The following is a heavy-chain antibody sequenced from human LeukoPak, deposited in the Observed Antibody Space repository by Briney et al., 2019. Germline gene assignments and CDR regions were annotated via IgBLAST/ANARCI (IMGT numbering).Heavy chain of an antibody. J-gene: IGHJ4*02. Sequence: GGSLRLSCAASGFTFSSYEMNWVRQAPGKGLEWVSYISSSGSTIYYADSEKGRFTISRDNAKNSLYLQMNSLRAEDTAVYYCARVGLYDSSGYSPAWGYWGQGTLVTVCS. D-gene: IGHD3-22*01. CDR1: GFTFSSYE. V-gene: IGHV3-48*03. CDR2: ISSSGSTI. CDR3: ARVGLYDSSGYSPAWGY.